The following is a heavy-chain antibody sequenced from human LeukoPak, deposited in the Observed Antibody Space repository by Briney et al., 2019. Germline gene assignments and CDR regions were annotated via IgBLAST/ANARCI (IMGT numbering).Heavy chain of an antibody. J-gene: IGHJ4*02. D-gene: IGHD3-16*02. CDR3: ASLCVWGSYRYTPGGY. V-gene: IGHV1-24*01. CDR2: FDPEDGET. Sequence: RASVKVSCKVSGYTLTELSMHWVRQAPGKGLEWMGGFDPEDGETIYAQKFQGRVTMTEDTSTDTAYMELSSLRSEDTAVYYCASLCVWGSYRYTPGGYWGQGTLVTVSS. CDR1: GYTLTELS.